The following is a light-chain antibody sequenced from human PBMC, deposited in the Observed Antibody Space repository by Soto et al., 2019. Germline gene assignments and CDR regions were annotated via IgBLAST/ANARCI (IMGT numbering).Light chain of an antibody. V-gene: IGKV1-9*01. Sequence: DIQLTQSPSFLSASVGDRVTITCRASQGISSYLAWYQQKPGKAPKLLIYAASTLQSGVPSRFSGSGSGTEFPLTISSLQPEDCATYYCQQLNRYPYTFGQGTKREI. CDR2: AAS. CDR3: QQLNRYPYT. J-gene: IGKJ2*01. CDR1: QGISSY.